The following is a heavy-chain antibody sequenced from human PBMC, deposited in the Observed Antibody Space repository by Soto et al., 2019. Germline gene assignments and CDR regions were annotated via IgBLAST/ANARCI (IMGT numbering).Heavy chain of an antibody. Sequence: QVQLVQSGAEVKKPGASVKVSCKASGYTFTSYAMHWVRQAPGQRLEWMGWINAGNGNTKYSQKFQGRVTITRDTTASTAYMELSSLRSEDTAVYYCARGLLSWPFDYWGQGTLVTVSS. J-gene: IGHJ4*02. CDR1: GYTFTSYA. CDR3: ARGLLSWPFDY. D-gene: IGHD5-18*01. V-gene: IGHV1-3*01. CDR2: INAGNGNT.